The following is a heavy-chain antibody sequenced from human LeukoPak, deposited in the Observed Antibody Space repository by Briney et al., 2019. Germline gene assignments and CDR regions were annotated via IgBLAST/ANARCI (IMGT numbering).Heavy chain of an antibody. CDR2: IRYDGSNK. Sequence: GGSLRLSCAASGFTFSSYGMHWVRQAPGKGLEWVAFIRYDGSNKYYADSVKGRFTISRDNSKNTLYLQMNSLRAEDTAVYYCAKAGVGATWRYYYYMDVWGKGTTVTISS. V-gene: IGHV3-30*02. CDR3: AKAGVGATWRYYYYMDV. CDR1: GFTFSSYG. D-gene: IGHD1-26*01. J-gene: IGHJ6*03.